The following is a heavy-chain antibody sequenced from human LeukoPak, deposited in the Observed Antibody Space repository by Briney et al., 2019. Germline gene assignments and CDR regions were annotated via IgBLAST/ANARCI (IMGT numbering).Heavy chain of an antibody. V-gene: IGHV4-59*01. J-gene: IGHJ5*02. Sequence: SETLSLTCTVSGGSISSYYWSWIRQPPGKGLEWVGYIYYSGSTNYNPSLKSRVTISVDTSKNQFSLKLSSVTAADTAVYYCARTYSGSYNGGVWFDPWGQGTLVTVSS. CDR2: IYYSGST. D-gene: IGHD1-26*01. CDR1: GGSISSYY. CDR3: ARTYSGSYNGGVWFDP.